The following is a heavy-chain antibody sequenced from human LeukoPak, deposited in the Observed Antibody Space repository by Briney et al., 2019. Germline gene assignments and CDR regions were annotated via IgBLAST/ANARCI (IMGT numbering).Heavy chain of an antibody. CDR3: ARDSDYYDSSGSPG. Sequence: SQTLSLTCTVSGGSISSGDYYWSWIRQPPGKGLEWIGYIYYSGRTYYNPSLKSRVTMSVDTSKNQFSLKLSSVTAADTAVYYCARDSDYYDSSGSPGWSQGTLVTVSS. CDR2: IYYSGRT. J-gene: IGHJ4*02. D-gene: IGHD3-22*01. CDR1: GGSISSGDYY. V-gene: IGHV4-30-4*01.